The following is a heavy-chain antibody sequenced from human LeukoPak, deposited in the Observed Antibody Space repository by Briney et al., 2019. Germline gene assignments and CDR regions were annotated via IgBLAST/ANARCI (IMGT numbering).Heavy chain of an antibody. CDR1: GYTFTGYY. J-gene: IGHJ4*02. Sequence: GASVKVSCKASGYTFTGYYMHWVRQAPGQGLEWMGWINPNSGGTNYAQKFQGRVTMTRDTSISTAYMELSRLRSDDTAVYYCVRSITMVRGVISSLFDYWGQGTLVTVSS. D-gene: IGHD3-10*01. V-gene: IGHV1-2*02. CDR3: VRSITMVRGVISSLFDY. CDR2: INPNSGGT.